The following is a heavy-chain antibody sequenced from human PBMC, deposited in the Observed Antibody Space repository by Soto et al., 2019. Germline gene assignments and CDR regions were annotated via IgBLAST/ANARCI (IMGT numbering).Heavy chain of an antibody. Sequence: QVQLVQSGAAVKKPGASVQVSCKASGYTLTSYGLHWVRQAPGQSLEWIGWLNVGSDNTEYSQKFQGRVTNTRDTSATTDYMEMRSLRSEDTAMYYCAIQPLCGGRCYEKWCDPWGQGTLVTVYS. CDR3: AIQPLCGGRCYEKWCDP. J-gene: IGHJ5*02. CDR1: GYTLTSYG. V-gene: IGHV1-3*01. CDR2: LNVGSDNT. D-gene: IGHD2-15*01.